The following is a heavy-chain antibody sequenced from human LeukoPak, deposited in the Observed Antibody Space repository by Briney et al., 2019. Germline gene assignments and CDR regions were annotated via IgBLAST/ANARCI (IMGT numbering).Heavy chain of an antibody. D-gene: IGHD2-15*01. CDR3: VRGYCSGGTCYLDY. V-gene: IGHV3-21*01. J-gene: IGHJ4*02. CDR2: ISSSSSYI. Sequence: GGSLRLSCAASGFSFSNYNMNWVRQAPGRGLEWVSSISSSSSYIYYADSLKGRSTISRDNAKNSLYLQVNSLRAEDTAVYFCVRGYCSGGTCYLDYWGQGTLVTVSS. CDR1: GFSFSNYN.